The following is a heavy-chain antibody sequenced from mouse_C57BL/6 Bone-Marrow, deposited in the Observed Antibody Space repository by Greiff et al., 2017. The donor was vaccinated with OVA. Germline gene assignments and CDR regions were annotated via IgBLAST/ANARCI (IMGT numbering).Heavy chain of an antibody. CDR2: INPNNGGT. D-gene: IGHD2-4*01. V-gene: IGHV1-26*01. CDR1: GYTFTDYY. J-gene: IGHJ2*01. Sequence: VQLQQSGPELVKPGASVKISCKASGYTFTDYYMNWVKQSHGKSLEWIGDINPNNGGTSYNQKFKGKATLTVDKSSSTAYMELRSLTSEDSAVYYCARLGDDYGVYYFDYWGQGTTLTVSS. CDR3: ARLGDDYGVYYFDY.